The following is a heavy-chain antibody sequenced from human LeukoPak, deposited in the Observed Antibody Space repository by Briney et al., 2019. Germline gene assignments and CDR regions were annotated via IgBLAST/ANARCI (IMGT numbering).Heavy chain of an antibody. CDR2: IIPIFGTA. CDR3: ARVPTTYYYDSSGYYNHY. CDR1: GGTFSSYA. V-gene: IGHV1-69*05. J-gene: IGHJ4*02. Sequence: ASVKVSCKASGGTFSSYAISWVRQAPGQGLEWMGGIIPIFGTANYAQKFLGRVTITTDESTSTAYMELSSLRSEDTAVYYCARVPTTYYYDSSGYYNHYWGQGTLVTVSS. D-gene: IGHD3-22*01.